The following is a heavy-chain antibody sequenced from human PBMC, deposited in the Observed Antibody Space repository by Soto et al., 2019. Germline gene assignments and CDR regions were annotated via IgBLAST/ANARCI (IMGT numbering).Heavy chain of an antibody. J-gene: IGHJ5*02. CDR3: ARGIAAAATYNWFDR. CDR1: GDSVSSNSAT. D-gene: IGHD6-13*01. V-gene: IGHV6-1*01. Sequence: SLTCAISGDSVSSNSATWNWIRQSPSRGLEWLGRTYYRSKWYDDYAVSVKSRITINPDTSRNQFSLQLNSVTPEDTAVYYCARGIAAAATYNWFDRWGQGTLVTVSS. CDR2: TYYRSKWYD.